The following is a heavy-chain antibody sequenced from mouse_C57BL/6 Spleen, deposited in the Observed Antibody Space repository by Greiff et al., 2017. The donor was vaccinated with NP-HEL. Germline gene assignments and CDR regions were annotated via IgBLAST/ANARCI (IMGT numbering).Heavy chain of an antibody. J-gene: IGHJ3*01. Sequence: EVMLVESGGDLVKPGGSLKLSCAASGFTFSSYGMSWVRQTPDKRLEWVATISSGGSYTYYPDSVKGRFTISRDNAKNTLYLQMSSLKSEDTAMYYCARRRRGTGNFAYWGQGTLVTVSA. CDR3: ARRRRGTGNFAY. CDR2: ISSGGSYT. CDR1: GFTFSSYG. D-gene: IGHD4-1*01. V-gene: IGHV5-6*02.